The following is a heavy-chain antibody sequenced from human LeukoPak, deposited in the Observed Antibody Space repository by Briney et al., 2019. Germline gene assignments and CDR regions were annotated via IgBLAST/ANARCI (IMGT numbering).Heavy chain of an antibody. CDR1: GFTFSSYW. J-gene: IGHJ6*03. V-gene: IGHV3-7*01. CDR3: ARAAVVVAATSYYYYMDV. CDR2: IKQDGGEK. Sequence: GGSLRLSCAASGFTFSSYWMSWVRQAPGKGLEWVANIKQDGGEKYYVDSVKGRFTISRDNAKNSLYLQMNSLRAEDTAVYYCARAAVVVAATSYYYYMDVWGKGTTVTVSS. D-gene: IGHD2-15*01.